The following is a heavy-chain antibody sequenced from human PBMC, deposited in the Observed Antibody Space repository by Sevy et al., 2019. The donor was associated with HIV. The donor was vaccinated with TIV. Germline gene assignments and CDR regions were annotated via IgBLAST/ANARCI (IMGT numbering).Heavy chain of an antibody. CDR1: GFTVSSNY. V-gene: IGHV3-53*01. J-gene: IGHJ4*02. CDR3: ARSYYDSSGYLDPLLYFDY. CDR2: IYSGGST. D-gene: IGHD3-22*01. Sequence: GGSLRLSCAASGFTVSSNYMSWVRQAPGKGLEWVSVIYSGGSTYYADSVKGRLTISRDNSKNTLYLHMSSLRAEDTAMYYCARSYYDSSGYLDPLLYFDYWGQGTLVTVSS.